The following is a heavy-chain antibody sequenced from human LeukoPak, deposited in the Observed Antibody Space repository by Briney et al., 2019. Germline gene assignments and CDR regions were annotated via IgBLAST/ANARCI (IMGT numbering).Heavy chain of an antibody. CDR1: GYTFTSYD. CDR2: MNPKSGNA. D-gene: IGHD4-17*01. Sequence: GASVKVSCKASGYTFTSYDVSWVRQATGQGLEWMGWMNPKSGNAGYAQKFQGRVIMTRDASTTIAYMELSSLTSEDTAVYYCARGKLTHGDYVAADYWGQGTLVTVSS. CDR3: ARGKLTHGDYVAADY. J-gene: IGHJ4*02. V-gene: IGHV1-8*01.